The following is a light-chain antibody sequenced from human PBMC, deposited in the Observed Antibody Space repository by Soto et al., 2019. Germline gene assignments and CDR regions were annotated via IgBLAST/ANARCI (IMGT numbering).Light chain of an antibody. CDR1: TSDVGSYNH. V-gene: IGLV2-14*03. CDR2: DVS. Sequence: QSALTRPASVSGSPGQSTIISCTGSTSDVGSYNHVSWYQQHPGRAPKLIIYDVSNRPSGVSNRFSGSKSANTASLTISGLQSEDEADYYCSSHASGSTLIFGGGTKLTVL. J-gene: IGLJ2*01. CDR3: SSHASGSTLI.